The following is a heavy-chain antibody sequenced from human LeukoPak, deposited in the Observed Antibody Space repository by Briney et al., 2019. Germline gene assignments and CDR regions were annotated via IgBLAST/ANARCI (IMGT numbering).Heavy chain of an antibody. D-gene: IGHD6-13*01. J-gene: IGHJ4*02. CDR3: ARARAAGYPRPPSYPDY. CDR1: GFTFSSYS. V-gene: IGHV3-21*01. Sequence: TSGGSLRLSCAASGFTFSSYSMNWVRQAPGKGLEWVSSISSSSSYIYYADSVKGRFTISRDNAKNSLYLQMNSLRAEDTAVYYCARARAAGYPRPPSYPDYWGQGTLVTVSS. CDR2: ISSSSSYI.